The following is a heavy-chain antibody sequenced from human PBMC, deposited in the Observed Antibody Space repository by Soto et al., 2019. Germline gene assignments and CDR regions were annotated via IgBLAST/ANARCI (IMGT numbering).Heavy chain of an antibody. CDR1: GFTFSSYG. Sequence: GGSLRLSCAAPGFTFSSYGMHWVRQAPGKGLEWVAAIWYDGSNKYYADSVKGRFTISRDNSQNTLYLQMNSLRAEDTAVYYCARDPDPDGLSGPGYFDYWGQGTLVTRLL. J-gene: IGHJ4*02. D-gene: IGHD6-25*01. CDR3: ARDPDPDGLSGPGYFDY. CDR2: IWYDGSNK. V-gene: IGHV3-33*01.